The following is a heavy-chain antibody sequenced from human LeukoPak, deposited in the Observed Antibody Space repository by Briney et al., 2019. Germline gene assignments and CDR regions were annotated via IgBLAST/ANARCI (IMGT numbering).Heavy chain of an antibody. CDR2: IYYSGST. D-gene: IGHD4-17*01. Sequence: SGTLSLTCTVSGGSISSYYWSWIRQPPGKGLEWIGYIYYSGSTNYNPSLKSRVTISVDTSKNQFSLKLSSVTAADTAVYYCARGYGDYDNWFDPWGQGTLVTVSS. V-gene: IGHV4-59*01. CDR1: GGSISSYY. J-gene: IGHJ5*02. CDR3: ARGYGDYDNWFDP.